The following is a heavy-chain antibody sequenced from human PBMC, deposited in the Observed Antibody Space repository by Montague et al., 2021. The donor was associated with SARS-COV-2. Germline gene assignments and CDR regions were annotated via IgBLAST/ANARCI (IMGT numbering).Heavy chain of an antibody. D-gene: IGHD3-3*01. Sequence: SETLSLTCAVYSGSFSDFYWTWICQSPGKGLEWIGEINHTGSATYNPYLKGRVTLSRATSKNQFSLKLQSVTPADTGVYYCARGQVTISGVLIFISAAGHLDGWGQGTSVTVSS. J-gene: IGHJ3*01. CDR1: SGSFSDFY. V-gene: IGHV4-34*01. CDR3: ARGQVTISGVLIFISAAGHLDG. CDR2: INHTGSA.